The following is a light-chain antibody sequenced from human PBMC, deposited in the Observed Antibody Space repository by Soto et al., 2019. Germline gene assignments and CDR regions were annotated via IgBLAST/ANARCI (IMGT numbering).Light chain of an antibody. Sequence: EIVLTQSPGTLSLSPGERAALSCRASQSASSNFLAWYQQTPGQTPRLLIYAASSRATGIPDRFSGSGSGTDFTLTISRLEPEDFAVYYCQQYGSSPLTFGGGTKV. CDR2: AAS. CDR3: QQYGSSPLT. CDR1: QSASSNF. V-gene: IGKV3-20*01. J-gene: IGKJ4*01.